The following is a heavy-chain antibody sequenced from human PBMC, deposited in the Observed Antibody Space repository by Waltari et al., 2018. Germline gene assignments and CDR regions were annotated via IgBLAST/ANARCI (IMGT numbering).Heavy chain of an antibody. Sequence: QVQLVQSGAEVKKPGSSVKVSCQASGGTLSSYAIRWVRPTPGQGLEWMGGIIPIFGTANYAQKFQVRVTITADESTSTAYMELSSLRSEDTAVYYCARPTHSGSYEAFDYWGQGTLVTVSS. J-gene: IGHJ4*02. CDR2: IIPIFGTA. D-gene: IGHD1-26*01. V-gene: IGHV1-69*01. CDR3: ARPTHSGSYEAFDY. CDR1: GGTLSSYA.